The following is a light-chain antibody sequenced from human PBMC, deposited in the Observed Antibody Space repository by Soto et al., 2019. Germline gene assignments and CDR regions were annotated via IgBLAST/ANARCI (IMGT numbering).Light chain of an antibody. CDR3: HQYYSIPRT. V-gene: IGKV4-1*01. Sequence: DIVMTQSPDSLAVSLGERATINCKSSQSVLHSPTNNNYLAWYQKKPGQPPKLLIYWASTRESGVPDRFSGSGSGTDFTLTIYSLQAEDAAVYYCHQYYSIPRTFGQGTKVEIK. CDR1: QSVLHSPTNNNY. CDR2: WAS. J-gene: IGKJ1*01.